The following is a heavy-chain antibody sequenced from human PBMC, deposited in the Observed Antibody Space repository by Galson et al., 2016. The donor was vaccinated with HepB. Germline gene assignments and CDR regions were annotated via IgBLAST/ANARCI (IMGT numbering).Heavy chain of an antibody. Sequence: SLRLSCAGSGFTFDEYTMHWVRQAPGKGLEWVSLIAWDGGSTFYADSVKGRFTISRDNSKNSLYLEMNSLRTGDTAFYYCAKGASFYFYNLDVWGQGTTVTVSS. CDR2: IAWDGGST. CDR3: AKGASFYFYNLDV. D-gene: IGHD6-6*01. J-gene: IGHJ6*02. V-gene: IGHV3-43*01. CDR1: GFTFDEYT.